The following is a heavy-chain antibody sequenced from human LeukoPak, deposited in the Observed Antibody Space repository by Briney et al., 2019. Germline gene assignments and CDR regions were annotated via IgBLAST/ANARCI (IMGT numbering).Heavy chain of an antibody. Sequence: SETLSLSCTVSGGSIISGSYYWSWIRQPAGKGLEWIGRIYTSGSTNYNPSLKSRVTISVDTSKNQFSLKLSSVTAADTAVYYCARDFWHAFDIWGQGTMVTVSS. D-gene: IGHD3-3*01. CDR1: GGSIISGSYY. CDR3: ARDFWHAFDI. V-gene: IGHV4-61*02. CDR2: IYTSGST. J-gene: IGHJ3*02.